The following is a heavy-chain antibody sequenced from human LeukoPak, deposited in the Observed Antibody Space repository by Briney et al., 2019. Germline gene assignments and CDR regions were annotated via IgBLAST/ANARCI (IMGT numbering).Heavy chain of an antibody. V-gene: IGHV1-69*05. CDR2: IIPIFGTA. D-gene: IGHD4-17*01. CDR1: GGTFSSYA. CDR3: ASEHDYGDYVNPF. J-gene: IGHJ4*02. Sequence: SVKVSCKASGGTFSSYAISWVRQAPGQGLEWMGRIIPIFGTANYAQKFQGRVTITTDESTSTAYMELSSLRSGDTAVYYCASEHDYGDYVNPFWGQGTLVTVSS.